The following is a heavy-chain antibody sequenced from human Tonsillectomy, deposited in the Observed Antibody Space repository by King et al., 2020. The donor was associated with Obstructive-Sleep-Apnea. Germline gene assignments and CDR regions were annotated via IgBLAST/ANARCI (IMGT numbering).Heavy chain of an antibody. CDR2: IYHSGST. Sequence: QLQESGSGLVKPSQTLFLTCAVSGGSISSGGYSWSWIRQPPGKGLEWIGYIYHSGSTYYNPSLKSRVTISVDRSKNQFSLKLSSVTAADTAVYYCARGLTTVVTPPFDIWGQGTMVTVSS. CDR1: GGSISSGGYS. J-gene: IGHJ3*02. D-gene: IGHD4-23*01. CDR3: ARGLTTVVTPPFDI. V-gene: IGHV4-30-2*01.